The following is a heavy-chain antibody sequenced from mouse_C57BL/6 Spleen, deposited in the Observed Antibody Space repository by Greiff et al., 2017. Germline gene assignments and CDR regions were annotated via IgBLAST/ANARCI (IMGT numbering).Heavy chain of an antibody. Sequence: ESGPGLVKPSQSLSLTCSVTGYSITSGYYWNWIRQFPGNKLEWMGYISYDGSNNYNPSLKNRISITRDTSKNQFFLKLNSVTTEDTATYYCARASYGSPFDYWGQGTTLTVSS. J-gene: IGHJ2*01. CDR2: ISYDGSN. D-gene: IGHD1-1*01. CDR3: ARASYGSPFDY. V-gene: IGHV3-6*01. CDR1: GYSITSGYY.